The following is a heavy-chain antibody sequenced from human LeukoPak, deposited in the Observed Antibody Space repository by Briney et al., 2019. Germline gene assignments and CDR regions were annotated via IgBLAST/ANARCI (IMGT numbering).Heavy chain of an antibody. Sequence: SETLSLTCTVSGGSISSYYWSWIRQPTGKGLEWIGYIYYSGGTNYNPSLKSRVTISVDTSKNQFSLKLSSVTAADTAVYYCARGTHIVVVPAAILFDPWGQGTLVTVSS. V-gene: IGHV4-59*01. CDR2: IYYSGGT. J-gene: IGHJ5*02. CDR3: ARGTHIVVVPAAILFDP. D-gene: IGHD2-2*01. CDR1: GGSISSYY.